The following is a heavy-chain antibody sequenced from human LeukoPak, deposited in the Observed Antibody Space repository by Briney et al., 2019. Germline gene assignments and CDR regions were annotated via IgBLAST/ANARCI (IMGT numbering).Heavy chain of an antibody. J-gene: IGHJ4*02. CDR1: LDSTTSNF. D-gene: IGHD1-14*01. CDR2: IHRSGSP. CDR3: AREILGGFNPGAY. V-gene: IGHV4-4*02. Sequence: KTSETLSLTCTVSLDSTTSNFWSWVCQPPGKGLEWIGEIHRSGSPNYNPSLQSRVTISIDRSRNQIALELSSVTAADTAVYYCAREILGGFNPGAYWGQGTLVTVSS.